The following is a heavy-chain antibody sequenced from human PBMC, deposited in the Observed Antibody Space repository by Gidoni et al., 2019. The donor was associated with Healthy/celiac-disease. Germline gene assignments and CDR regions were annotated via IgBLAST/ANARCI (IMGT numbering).Heavy chain of an antibody. Sequence: QVQLVESGGGVVQPGRSLRPSCAASGFTLSGDGMHWVRQAPGKGLEWVAVISYDGSNKYYADAVKGRFTISRDNSKNTLYLQMNSLRAEDTAVYYCAKSITMMGFDYWGQGTLVTVSS. J-gene: IGHJ4*02. V-gene: IGHV3-30*18. D-gene: IGHD3-22*01. CDR1: GFTLSGDG. CDR2: ISYDGSNK. CDR3: AKSITMMGFDY.